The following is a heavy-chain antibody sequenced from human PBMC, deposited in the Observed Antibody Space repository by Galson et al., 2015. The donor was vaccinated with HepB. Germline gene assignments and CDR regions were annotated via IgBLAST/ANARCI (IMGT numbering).Heavy chain of an antibody. V-gene: IGHV3-7*01. CDR3: ARDVTVAVLGSFDI. CDR2: INQDGSEK. Sequence: SLRLSCAASGFTFSLYWMSWVRQVPGKGLEWVANINQDGSEKYSVDSVKGRFTASRDNAKKSLYLQMNSLRAEDTAIYYCARDVTVAVLGSFDIWGQGTMVTVSS. CDR1: GFTFSLYW. D-gene: IGHD6-19*01. J-gene: IGHJ3*02.